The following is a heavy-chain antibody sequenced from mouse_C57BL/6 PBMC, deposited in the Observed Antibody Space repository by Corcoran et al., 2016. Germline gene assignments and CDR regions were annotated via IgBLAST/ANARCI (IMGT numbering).Heavy chain of an antibody. V-gene: IGHV9-3*01. CDR1: GYTFTTYG. J-gene: IGHJ3*01. D-gene: IGHD2-5*01. CDR2: INTYSGVP. CDR3: ADSYYSNYLWFAY. Sequence: QIQLVQSGPELKKPGETVKISCKASGYTFTTYGMSWVKQAPGKGLKWMGWINTYSGVPTYADDFKGRFAFSLETSASTAYLQINNLKNEDTATYFCADSYYSNYLWFAYWGQGTLGTVSA.